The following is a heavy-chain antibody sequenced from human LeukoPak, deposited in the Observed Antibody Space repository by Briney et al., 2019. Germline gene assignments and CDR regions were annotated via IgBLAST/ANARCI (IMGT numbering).Heavy chain of an antibody. V-gene: IGHV3-21*01. CDR2: ISPTGGAI. D-gene: IGHD1-1*01. Sequence: KSGGSLRLSCAASGFTFSSYAMHWVRQAPGRGLEWVSSISPTGGAIFYADSLRGRFTISRDNAKNSLFLQMNSLRAEDTAVYFCASGIRERGFDYWGQGTLVTVSS. CDR1: GFTFSSYA. CDR3: ASGIRERGFDY. J-gene: IGHJ4*02.